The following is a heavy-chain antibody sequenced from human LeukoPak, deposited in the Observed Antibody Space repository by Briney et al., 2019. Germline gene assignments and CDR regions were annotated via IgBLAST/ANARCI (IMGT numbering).Heavy chain of an antibody. J-gene: IGHJ3*02. V-gene: IGHV3-21*01. Sequence: GGSLRLSCAASGFTFSSYSMNWVRQTPGKGLEWVSSISSGGTYVYYADSVQGRFTISRDNAQSSMYLQMNSLRAEDTAVYYCGRVGGRSKAAKGDAFDIWGQGTMVVVSS. D-gene: IGHD6-6*01. CDR2: ISSGGTYV. CDR3: GRVGGRSKAAKGDAFDI. CDR1: GFTFSSYS.